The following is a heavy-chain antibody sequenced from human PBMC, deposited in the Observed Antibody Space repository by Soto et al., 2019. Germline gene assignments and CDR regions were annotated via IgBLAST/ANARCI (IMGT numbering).Heavy chain of an antibody. CDR2: ISAYNGNT. V-gene: IGHV1-18*01. Sequence: ASVKVSCKASGYTFTSYGISWVRQAPGQGLDWMGWISAYNGNTNYAQKLQGRVTMTTDTSTSTAYMELRSLRSDDTAVYYCARARVGATVDDPWGQGTLVTVSS. J-gene: IGHJ5*02. CDR3: ARARVGATVDDP. CDR1: GYTFTSYG. D-gene: IGHD1-26*01.